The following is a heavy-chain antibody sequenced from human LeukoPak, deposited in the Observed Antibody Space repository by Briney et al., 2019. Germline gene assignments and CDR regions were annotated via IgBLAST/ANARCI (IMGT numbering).Heavy chain of an antibody. D-gene: IGHD3-3*01. J-gene: IGHJ6*03. V-gene: IGHV4-59*01. CDR1: GGAISSYY. Sequence: SETLSLTCTGSGGAISSYYWGWIREPPGKGLEWIGYIYYSGCTNYNPSLKSRVTISVDTSKNQFSLKLSSVTAADTAVYYCARGSRPANYDFWSGYWYYMDVWGKGTTVTVS. CDR2: IYYSGCT. CDR3: ARGSRPANYDFWSGYWYYMDV.